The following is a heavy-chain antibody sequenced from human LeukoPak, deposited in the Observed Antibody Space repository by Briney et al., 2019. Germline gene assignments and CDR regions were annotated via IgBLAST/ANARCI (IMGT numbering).Heavy chain of an antibody. D-gene: IGHD1-7*01. CDR1: GGSISSGGYY. Sequence: PSETLSLTCTVSGGSISSGGYYWSWIRQPAGKGLEWIGRIYTSGSTNYNPSLKSRVTMSVDTSKNQFSLKLSSVTAADTAVYYCARDDWNYYVFDYWGQGTLVTVSS. CDR2: IYTSGST. V-gene: IGHV4-61*02. CDR3: ARDDWNYYVFDY. J-gene: IGHJ4*02.